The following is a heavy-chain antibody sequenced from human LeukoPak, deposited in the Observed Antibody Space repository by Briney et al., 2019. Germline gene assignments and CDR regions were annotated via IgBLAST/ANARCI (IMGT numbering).Heavy chain of an antibody. CDR3: ANDIRSIVVVPEDAFDI. D-gene: IGHD3-22*01. V-gene: IGHV3-23*01. Sequence: GGSLRLSCAASGFTFSSYAMSWVRQAPGKGLEWVSAISGSGGSTYYADSVKGRFTISRDNSKNTLYLQMNSLRAEDTAVYYCANDIRSIVVVPEDAFDIWGQGTMVTVSS. J-gene: IGHJ3*02. CDR1: GFTFSSYA. CDR2: ISGSGGST.